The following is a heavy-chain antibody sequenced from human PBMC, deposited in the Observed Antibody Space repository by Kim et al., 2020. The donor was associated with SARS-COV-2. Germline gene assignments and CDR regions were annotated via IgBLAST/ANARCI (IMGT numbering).Heavy chain of an antibody. Sequence: GGSLRLSCAASGFIISNYGMSWVRHSPGKGLEWVSTVGATGTTFYADSVRGRFTISRDISKNMLFLQMYNLRVEDTAIYYCAQDPRPDSGISFGYWGQGTLVTVSS. CDR3: AQDPRPDSGISFGY. CDR1: GFIISNYG. V-gene: IGHV3-23*01. D-gene: IGHD2-15*01. J-gene: IGHJ4*02. CDR2: VGATGTT.